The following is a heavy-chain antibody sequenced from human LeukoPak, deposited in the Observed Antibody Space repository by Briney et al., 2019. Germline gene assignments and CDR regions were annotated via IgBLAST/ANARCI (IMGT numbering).Heavy chain of an antibody. D-gene: IGHD3/OR15-3a*01. CDR2: IPHDGSNT. J-gene: IGHJ4*02. CDR3: ARASSDFWTGYSSYFDF. CDR1: GFTFSTYA. Sequence: GGSLRLSCVASGFTFSTYAIHWVRQAPGKGLEWVALIPHDGSNTYSADSVKGRFTISRDNSKNTVYLQMNRLRPEDTAVYYCARASSDFWTGYSSYFDFWGQGALVTVSS. V-gene: IGHV3-30*04.